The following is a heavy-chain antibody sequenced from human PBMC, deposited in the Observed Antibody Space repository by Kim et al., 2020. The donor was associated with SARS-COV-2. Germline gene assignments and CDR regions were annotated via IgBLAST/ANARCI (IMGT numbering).Heavy chain of an antibody. V-gene: IGHV7-4-1*02. J-gene: IGHJ3*02. CDR2: INTNTGNP. CDR3: ARDIVVVPAAITVDAFDI. Sequence: ASVKVSCKASGYTFTSYAMNWVRQAPGQGLEWMGWINTNTGNPTYAQGFTGRFVLSLDTSVSTAYLQISSLKAEDTAVYYCARDIVVVPAAITVDAFDIWGQGTMVTVSS. CDR1: GYTFTSYA. D-gene: IGHD2-2*02.